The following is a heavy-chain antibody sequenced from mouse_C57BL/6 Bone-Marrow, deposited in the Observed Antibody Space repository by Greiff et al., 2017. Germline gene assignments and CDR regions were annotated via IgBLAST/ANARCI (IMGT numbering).Heavy chain of an antibody. V-gene: IGHV1-64*01. CDR1: GYTFTSYW. CDR3: ARWLLSYYSMDF. Sequence: QVQLQQSGAELVKPGASVKLSCKASGYTFTSYWMHWVKQRPGQGLEWIGKIHPNSGSTNYNEKFKSKATLTVDKSSSTAYMQLSSLTSEDSAVYYCARWLLSYYSMDFWGQGTSVTVSS. CDR2: IHPNSGST. J-gene: IGHJ4*01. D-gene: IGHD2-3*01.